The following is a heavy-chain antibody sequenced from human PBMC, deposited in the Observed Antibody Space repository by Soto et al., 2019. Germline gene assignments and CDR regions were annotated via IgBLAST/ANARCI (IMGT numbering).Heavy chain of an antibody. CDR2: ISSSSSYI. V-gene: IGHV3-21*01. Sequence: EVQLVESGGGLVKPGGSLRLSCAASGFTFSSYSMNWVRQAPGKGLEWVSSISSSSSYIYYADSVKGRFTISRDNAKNSLYLQMNSLRAEDTAVYYCARGLYYYASSGYYSPWGQGNLVNVSS. D-gene: IGHD3-22*01. CDR1: GFTFSSYS. CDR3: ARGLYYYASSGYYSP. J-gene: IGHJ5*02.